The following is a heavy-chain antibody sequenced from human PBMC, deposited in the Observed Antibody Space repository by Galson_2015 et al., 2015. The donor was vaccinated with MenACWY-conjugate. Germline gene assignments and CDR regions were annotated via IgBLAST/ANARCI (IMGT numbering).Heavy chain of an antibody. Sequence: SLRLSCAASGFTFSSYSMNWVRQAPGKGLEWVSYITSSSTTIYYADSVKGRFTISRDNAKSSLYLQMNSLRDEDTAVYYCARDREGYEHVWGTYRPHYFDYWGRGTLLTVSS. CDR3: ARDREGYEHVWGTYRPHYFDY. J-gene: IGHJ4*01. CDR1: GFTFSSYS. V-gene: IGHV3-48*02. D-gene: IGHD3-16*02. CDR2: ITSSSTTI.